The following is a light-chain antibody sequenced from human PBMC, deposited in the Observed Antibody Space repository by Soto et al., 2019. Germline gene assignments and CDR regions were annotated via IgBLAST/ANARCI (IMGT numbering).Light chain of an antibody. V-gene: IGLV1-47*02. CDR3: AAWDDSLSGYV. CDR2: SNN. CDR1: RTNIGSNY. Sequence: QLVLTQPPSASGTPGQRVTISCSGSRTNIGSNYVYWYQQLPGTAPKLLIYSNNQRPSGVPDRFSGSKSGTSASLAISGLRSEDEADYYCAAWDDSLSGYVFGTGTKLTV. J-gene: IGLJ1*01.